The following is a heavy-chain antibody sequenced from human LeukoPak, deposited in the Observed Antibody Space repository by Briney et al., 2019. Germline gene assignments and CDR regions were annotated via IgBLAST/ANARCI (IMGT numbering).Heavy chain of an antibody. D-gene: IGHD6-25*01. CDR3: ASADFDY. CDR1: GFTFDDYA. J-gene: IGHJ4*02. CDR2: ISWNSGSI. Sequence: GRSLRLSCAASGFTFDDYAMHWVRQAPGKGLEWVTGISWNSGSIGYADSVKGRFTISRDNAKNSLYLQMNSLRAEDTALYYCASADFDYWGQGTLVTVSS. V-gene: IGHV3-9*01.